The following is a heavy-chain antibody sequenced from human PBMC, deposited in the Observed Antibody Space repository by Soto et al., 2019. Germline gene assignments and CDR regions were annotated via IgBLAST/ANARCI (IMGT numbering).Heavy chain of an antibody. D-gene: IGHD6-19*01. J-gene: IGHJ4*02. V-gene: IGHV3-73*01. CDR2: IRSKANSYAT. CDR1: GFTFSGSA. Sequence: LRLSCAASGFTFSGSAMHWVRQASGKGLEWVGRIRSKANSYATAYAASVKGRFTISRDDSKNTAYLQMNSLKTEDTAVYYCAKASSGWPTAADWGQGTLVTVSS. CDR3: AKASSGWPTAAD.